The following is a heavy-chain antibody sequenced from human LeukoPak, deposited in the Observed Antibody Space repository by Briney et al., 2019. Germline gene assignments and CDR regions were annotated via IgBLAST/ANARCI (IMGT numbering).Heavy chain of an antibody. CDR1: GFSFSRYW. Sequence: GGSLRLSCAASGFSFSRYWMSWVRQGPGKGLEWVANMNQDGTEKYYVDSVKGRFTISRDNAKNSLYLQVNSLRTEDTAVYYCAREAGGVRGVYYYYYYMDVWGKGTTVTVSS. CDR3: AREAGGVRGVYYYYYYMDV. D-gene: IGHD3-10*01. CDR2: MNQDGTEK. V-gene: IGHV3-7*01. J-gene: IGHJ6*03.